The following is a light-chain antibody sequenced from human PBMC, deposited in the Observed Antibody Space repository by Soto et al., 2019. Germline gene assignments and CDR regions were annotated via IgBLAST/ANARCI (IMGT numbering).Light chain of an antibody. CDR2: AAP. J-gene: IGKJ4*01. CDR3: QQYNHWPLT. CDR1: QGLGTN. V-gene: IGKV3-15*01. Sequence: EVVTTQSPATLSVSPGGRATLSCRARQGLGTNLAWYQQKPGQATRLLIYAAPTRATGVPGRFRGSGSGTEFTLTITSLQSEDFAVYYCQQYNHWPLTFGGGPRWIS.